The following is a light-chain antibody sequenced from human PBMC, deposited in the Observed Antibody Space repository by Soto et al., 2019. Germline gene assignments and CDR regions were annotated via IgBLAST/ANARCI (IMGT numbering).Light chain of an antibody. CDR2: AAS. CDR1: HDISSY. J-gene: IGKJ5*01. Sequence: IHLTPAPSFRPASFRPGFTINSRASHDISSYLTWYQQKPGKAPTVLIYAASTLQGGVPSRFSGSGSGTEFTLTISSLQSEDFASYYCQQHNDYRITFGRGTRLEI. CDR3: QQHNDYRIT. V-gene: IGKV1-9*01.